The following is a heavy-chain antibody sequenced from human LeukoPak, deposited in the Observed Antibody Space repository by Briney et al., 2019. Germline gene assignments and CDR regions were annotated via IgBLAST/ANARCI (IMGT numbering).Heavy chain of an antibody. V-gene: IGHV4-39*07. CDR1: GGSISSSSYY. CDR3: ARLPVTTWLMWFDP. CDR2: IYYSGST. J-gene: IGHJ5*02. Sequence: SETLSLTCTVSGGSISSSSYYWGWIRQPPGKGLEWIGSIYYSGSTYYNPSLKSRVNISVDKSKNQFSLKLTSVTAADTAVYYCARLPVTTWLMWFDPWGQGALVTVSS. D-gene: IGHD4-17*01.